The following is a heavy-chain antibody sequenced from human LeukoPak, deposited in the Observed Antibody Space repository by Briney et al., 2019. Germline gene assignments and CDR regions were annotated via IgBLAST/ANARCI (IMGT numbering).Heavy chain of an antibody. CDR3: AKSFGPVIAAAGTGAD. CDR1: GFTFDDYA. J-gene: IGHJ4*02. D-gene: IGHD6-13*01. CDR2: ISGSGVNT. Sequence: PGGSLRLSCAASGFTFDDYAMTWVRQAPGKGLEWVSVISGSGVNTDYADSVKGRFTISRDNSKNTLYLQMNSLRAEDTAVYYCAKSFGPVIAAAGTGADWGQGTLVTVSS. V-gene: IGHV3-23*01.